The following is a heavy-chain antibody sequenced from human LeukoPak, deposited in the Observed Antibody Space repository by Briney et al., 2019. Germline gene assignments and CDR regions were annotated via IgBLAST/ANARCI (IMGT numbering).Heavy chain of an antibody. J-gene: IGHJ4*02. V-gene: IGHV3-48*01. Sequence: GGSLRLSCAAPGFTFSSYSMNWVRQAPGKGLEWVSYISSSSSTIYYADSVKGRFTISRDNSKNTLYLQMNSLRAEDTAVYYCAREGKSGWYDYWGQGTLVTVSA. CDR2: ISSSSSTI. D-gene: IGHD6-19*01. CDR1: GFTFSSYS. CDR3: AREGKSGWYDY.